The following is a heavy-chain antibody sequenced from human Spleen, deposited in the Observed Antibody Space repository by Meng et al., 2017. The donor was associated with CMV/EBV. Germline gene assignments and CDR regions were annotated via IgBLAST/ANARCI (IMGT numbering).Heavy chain of an antibody. Sequence: GESLKISCLTSGFTVSSSYMHWVRQAPGKGLEWVSLIYTDGSTSYADFVRGRFTISRDTSENTLYLQMNSLRAEDTAIYYCARDLPSSWYRNGMDVWGQGTTVTVSS. CDR2: IYTDGST. D-gene: IGHD6-13*01. J-gene: IGHJ6*02. CDR3: ARDLPSSWYRNGMDV. CDR1: GFTVSSSY. V-gene: IGHV3-66*02.